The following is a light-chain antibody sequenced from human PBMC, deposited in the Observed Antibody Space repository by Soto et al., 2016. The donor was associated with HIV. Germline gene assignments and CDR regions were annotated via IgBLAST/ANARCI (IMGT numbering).Light chain of an antibody. V-gene: IGLV3-21*03. CDR2: EDR. Sequence: SYVLTQPPSVSVAPGKTARISCGGNNIGSQSVHWYQQKSGQAPVLVVYEDRDRPSGIPERFSGSKSGNTATLTISRVEAGDEADYYCQVWDSNSDHPFVFGTGTKVTV. CDR3: QVWDSNSDHPFV. J-gene: IGLJ1*01. CDR1: NIGSQS.